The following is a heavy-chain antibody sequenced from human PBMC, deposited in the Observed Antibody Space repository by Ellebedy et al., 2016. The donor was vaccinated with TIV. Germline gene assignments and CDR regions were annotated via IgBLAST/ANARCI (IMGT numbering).Heavy chain of an antibody. CDR3: ARGREPGWFDP. CDR2: INTKTGNP. J-gene: IGHJ5*02. CDR1: GYIFSTYN. Sequence: AASVKVSCKASGYIFSTYNMNWVRQAPGQGLEWMGWINTKTGNPAYAQGFTGRFVFSLDTSVTTAYLQISSLKAEDTAVYYCARGREPGWFDPWGQGTLVTVSS. D-gene: IGHD1-14*01. V-gene: IGHV7-4-1*02.